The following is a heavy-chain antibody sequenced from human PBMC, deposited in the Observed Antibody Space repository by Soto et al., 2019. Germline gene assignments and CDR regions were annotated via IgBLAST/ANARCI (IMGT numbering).Heavy chain of an antibody. Sequence: QVQLQESGPGLVKPSQTLSLTCTVSGGSISSGDYYWSWIRQPPGKGLEWIGSIYYSGSTYYNPSLKSRVTISVDTSTNQFSLKMNSVTAADTAVYYCASRHSSPYFDYWGQGTLVTVSA. D-gene: IGHD6-13*01. CDR1: GGSISSGDYY. CDR3: ASRHSSPYFDY. V-gene: IGHV4-30-4*01. CDR2: IYYSGST. J-gene: IGHJ4*02.